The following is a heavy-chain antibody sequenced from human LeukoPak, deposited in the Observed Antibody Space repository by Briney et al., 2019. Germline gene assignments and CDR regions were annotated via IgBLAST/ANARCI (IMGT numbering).Heavy chain of an antibody. D-gene: IGHD2-15*01. CDR1: GDSISRYY. J-gene: IGHJ4*02. CDR3: ARYCSVGSCLDS. Sequence: PSETLSLTCTVSGDSISRYYWSWIRQPPGKGLEWIGYISNSGSTNYNPSLKSRVTISVDTSKNQLSLKLSSVTAADTAVYYCARYCSVGSCLDSWGQGTLVTVSS. CDR2: ISNSGST. V-gene: IGHV4-59*01.